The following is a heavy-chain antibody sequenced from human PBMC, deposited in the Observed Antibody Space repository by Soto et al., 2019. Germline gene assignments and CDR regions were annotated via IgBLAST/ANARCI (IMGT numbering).Heavy chain of an antibody. CDR1: GYTFTSYG. CDR2: ISAYNGNT. CDR3: ARGGLLWFGELFPYYFDY. V-gene: IGHV1-18*01. Sequence: ASVKVSCKASGYTFTSYGISWVRQAPGQGLEWMGWISAYNGNTNYAQKLQGRVTMTTDTSTSTAYMELRSLRSDDTAVYYCARGGLLWFGELFPYYFDYWGQGTLVTVSS. J-gene: IGHJ4*02. D-gene: IGHD3-10*01.